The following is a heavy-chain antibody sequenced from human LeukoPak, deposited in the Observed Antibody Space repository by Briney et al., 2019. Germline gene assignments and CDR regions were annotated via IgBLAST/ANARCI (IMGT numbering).Heavy chain of an antibody. CDR1: GFTFSSYE. CDR3: ARGTLGFDY. J-gene: IGHJ4*02. D-gene: IGHD1-14*01. V-gene: IGHV3-48*03. Sequence: GGSLRLSCAASGFTFSSYEMNWVRQAPGKGLEWVSYISGSGSTIYYADSVKGRFTISRDNAKNSLYLQMNSLRAEDTAVYYCARGTLGFDYWGQGTLVTVSS. CDR2: ISGSGSTI.